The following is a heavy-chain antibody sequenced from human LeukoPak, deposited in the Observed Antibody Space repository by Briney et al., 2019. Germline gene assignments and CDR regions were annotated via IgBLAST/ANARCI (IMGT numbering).Heavy chain of an antibody. CDR1: XFTFXRCW. CDR3: TSWGDTTAEYFQR. V-gene: IGHV3-7*01. CDR2: INPDGRDT. Sequence: XXXLSXXVXXFTFXRCWMNWVRQAPGKGLEWVAHINPDGRDTYYVDSVKGRFTISRDNAQNSMYLQMNSLRVEDTAVYYCTSWGDTTAEYFQRWGQGTLVTVSS. D-gene: IGHD2-21*02. J-gene: IGHJ1*01.